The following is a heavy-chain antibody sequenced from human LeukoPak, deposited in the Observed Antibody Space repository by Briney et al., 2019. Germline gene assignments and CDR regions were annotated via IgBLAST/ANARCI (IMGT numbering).Heavy chain of an antibody. Sequence: GGSLRLSCAASGFTFGSYGMIWVRQASGKGLEWVSTLSGSGGSTWYAYSVKGRFTISRDNSKNTLYLQMNSLRAEDTAVYYCARDQSSSWLYYYYYGMDVWGQGTTVTVSS. J-gene: IGHJ6*02. CDR1: GFTFGSYG. D-gene: IGHD6-13*01. CDR2: LSGSGGST. CDR3: ARDQSSSWLYYYYYGMDV. V-gene: IGHV3-23*01.